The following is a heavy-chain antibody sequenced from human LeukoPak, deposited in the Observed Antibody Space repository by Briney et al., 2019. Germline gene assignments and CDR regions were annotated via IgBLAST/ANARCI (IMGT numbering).Heavy chain of an antibody. CDR3: AREEDAGALDY. Sequence: PSETLSLTCSVSGGSVSSGDYYWSWIRQPPGRGLEWIGYIYYSGSTNYNPSLKSRVTISVDTSKNQFSLKLSSVTAADTAVYYCAREEDAGALDYWGQGTLVTVSS. CDR1: GGSVSSGDYY. CDR2: IYYSGST. V-gene: IGHV4-61*08. J-gene: IGHJ4*02.